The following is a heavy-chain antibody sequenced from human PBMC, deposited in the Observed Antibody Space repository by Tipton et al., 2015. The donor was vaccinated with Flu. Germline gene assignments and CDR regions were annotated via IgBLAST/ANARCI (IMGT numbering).Heavy chain of an antibody. V-gene: IGHV3-74*03. CDR1: GPTFSDSW. J-gene: IGHJ6*02. Sequence: SLRLSCVYSGPTFSDSWMHWVRQVPGKGLVWVARINNDGSDTKYADSAKGRFTISRDNAKNMLFLQMKSLRAEDTAVYYCATDWHFCLDVWGQGTTVTVSS. CDR2: INNDGSDT. CDR3: ATDWHFCLDV.